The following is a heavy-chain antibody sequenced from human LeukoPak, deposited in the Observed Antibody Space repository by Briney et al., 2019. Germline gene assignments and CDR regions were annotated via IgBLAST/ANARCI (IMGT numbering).Heavy chain of an antibody. CDR1: GGTFSSYT. J-gene: IGHJ4*02. Sequence: VASVKVSCKASGGTFSSYTISWVRQAPGQGLDWMGRIIPILGIANYAQKFQGRVTITADKSTSTAYMELSSLRSEDTAVYYCVRIGRWGTQVDYCGQGTLVTVSS. V-gene: IGHV1-69*02. D-gene: IGHD3-16*01. CDR2: IIPILGIA. CDR3: VRIGRWGTQVDY.